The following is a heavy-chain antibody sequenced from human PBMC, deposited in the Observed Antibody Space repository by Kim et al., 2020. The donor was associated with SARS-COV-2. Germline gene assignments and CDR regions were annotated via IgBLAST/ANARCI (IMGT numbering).Heavy chain of an antibody. V-gene: IGHV3-48*02. D-gene: IGHD3-22*01. J-gene: IGHJ4*02. CDR2: ISSSSTI. CDR3: ARGYYDSSGYYPFPSY. Sequence: GGSLRLSCAASGFTFSSYSMNWVRQAPGKGLEWVSYISSSSTIYYADSVKGRFTISRDNAKNSLYLQMNSLRDEDTAVYYCARGYYDSSGYYPFPSYWGQGTLVTVSS. CDR1: GFTFSSYS.